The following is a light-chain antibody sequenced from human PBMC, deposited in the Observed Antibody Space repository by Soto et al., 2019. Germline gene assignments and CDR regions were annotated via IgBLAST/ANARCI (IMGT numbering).Light chain of an antibody. J-gene: IGKJ5*01. Sequence: EIMLTQSPGTLSVSPGERATLSCRASQSVSSSYLAWYQQKPGQAPRLLIYGASSRATGIPDRFSGSRSGTDITLPFRSLESAVFAVYHCQNWSKWSTFGQGTRLEIK. CDR3: QNWSKWST. CDR2: GAS. V-gene: IGKV3-20*01. CDR1: QSVSSSY.